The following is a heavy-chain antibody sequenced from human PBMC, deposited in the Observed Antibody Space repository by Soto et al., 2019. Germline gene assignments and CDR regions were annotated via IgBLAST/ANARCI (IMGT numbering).Heavy chain of an antibody. CDR1: GFTLSDHS. D-gene: IGHD3-10*02. Sequence: PXGSLSLCCAAAGFTLSDHSMSWIRQAPGKGLEWVSFSSNSGTFTKYADSVKGRFTISRDNAKNSLYLQINSLRGEDTAIYFCARSGDNYNVLDYWGPGTPVTVSS. J-gene: IGHJ4*02. CDR2: SSNSGTFT. CDR3: ARSGDNYNVLDY. V-gene: IGHV3-11*03.